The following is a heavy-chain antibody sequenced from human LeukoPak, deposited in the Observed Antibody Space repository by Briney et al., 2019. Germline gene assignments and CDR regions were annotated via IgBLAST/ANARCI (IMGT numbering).Heavy chain of an antibody. CDR3: AGSYGLGGYFDC. D-gene: IGHD5-18*01. Sequence: GGTLRLSCAASGFTFSSYGKHWVRQSPGKGQERVAVIWYDGSNKYYAESVKGRFTISRDNSMNTLYLQMNSLRAEDTAVYYCAGSYGLGGYFDCWGQGTLVTVSS. CDR2: IWYDGSNK. J-gene: IGHJ4*02. V-gene: IGHV3-33*01. CDR1: GFTFSSYG.